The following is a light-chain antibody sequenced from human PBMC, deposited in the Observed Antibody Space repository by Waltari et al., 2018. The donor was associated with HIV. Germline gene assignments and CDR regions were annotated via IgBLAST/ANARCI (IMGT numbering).Light chain of an antibody. Sequence: QSALTQPASVSGSPGQSIPIPCPGPTSDIPTYDFFPWYQKHPAKAPKLLIYDVTARPSGVSRRFSGSKSGSTASLTISSIQADDEADYYCSSYTTSNTVVFGPGTKLSVL. V-gene: IGLV2-14*03. CDR2: DVT. CDR3: SSYTTSNTVV. CDR1: TSDIPTYDF. J-gene: IGLJ2*01.